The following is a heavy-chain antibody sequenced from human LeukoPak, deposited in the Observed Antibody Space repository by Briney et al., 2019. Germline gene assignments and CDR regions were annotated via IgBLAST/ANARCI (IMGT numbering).Heavy chain of an antibody. CDR3: ASGEYSSAPFDY. CDR1: RATVSSSA. D-gene: IGHD6-19*01. CDR2: ISRILGIA. Sequence: PVKPSCKAARATVSSSAISRGRQAARHQLGCWRRISRILGIANYAQKCQGRVTITADKSTSTAYMELSSLRSEETAVYYCASGEYSSAPFDYWGQGTLVTVSS. V-gene: IGHV1-69*04. J-gene: IGHJ4*02.